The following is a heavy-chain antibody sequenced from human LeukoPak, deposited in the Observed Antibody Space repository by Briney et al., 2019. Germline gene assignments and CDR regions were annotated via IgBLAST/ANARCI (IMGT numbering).Heavy chain of an antibody. D-gene: IGHD4-11*01. Sequence: GGSLSLSYSASGFTFDDYGMSWVRQAPGKGLEWASGINWNGGSSGYADSVKGRFTISRYNAKNSLYLQMNSLRAEDTALYYCARGPYSNYVGEIDYWGQGTLVTVSS. V-gene: IGHV3-20*03. CDR1: GFTFDDYG. J-gene: IGHJ4*02. CDR2: INWNGGSS. CDR3: ARGPYSNYVGEIDY.